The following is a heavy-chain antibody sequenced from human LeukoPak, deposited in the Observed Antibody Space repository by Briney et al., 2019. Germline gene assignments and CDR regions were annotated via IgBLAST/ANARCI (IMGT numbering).Heavy chain of an antibody. J-gene: IGHJ4*02. CDR2: IYYSGST. D-gene: IGHD3-22*01. CDR1: GGSISSSSYY. CDR3: ARQPSIYYDSSGYVDY. Sequence: SETLSLTCTVSGGSISSSSYYWGWIRQPPGKGLEGIGSIYYSGSTYYNPSLKSRVTISVDTSKNQSSLKLSSVTAADTAVYYCARQPSIYYDSSGYVDYWGQGTLVTVSS. V-gene: IGHV4-39*01.